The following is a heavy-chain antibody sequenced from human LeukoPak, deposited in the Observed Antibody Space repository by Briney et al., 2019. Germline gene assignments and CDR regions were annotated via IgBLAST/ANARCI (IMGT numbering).Heavy chain of an antibody. J-gene: IGHJ3*02. V-gene: IGHV3-33*01. CDR2: IWFDGSNE. D-gene: IGHD4-17*01. CDR1: GFNFSYYA. CDR3: ARGYGDYDAFDI. Sequence: GGSLRLSCTASGFNFSYYAMPWVRQAPGKGLAWVALIWFDGSNEYYEDSVKGRFTISRDNSKNTLYLQMNSLRAEDTAVYYCARGYGDYDAFDIWGQGTMVTVSS.